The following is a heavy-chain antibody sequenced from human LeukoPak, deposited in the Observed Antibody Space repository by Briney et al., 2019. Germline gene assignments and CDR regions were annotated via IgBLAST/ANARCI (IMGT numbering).Heavy chain of an antibody. CDR3: ARVGPWVNPDYYYYYMDV. V-gene: IGHV3-21*01. D-gene: IGHD1-14*01. Sequence: GGSLRLSCAASAFTFSSYSMNWVRQAPGKGLEWVSSISSSSSYIYYADSAKGRFTISRDNAKNSLYLQMNSLRAEDTAVYYCARVGPWVNPDYYYYYMDVWGKGTTVTVSS. CDR2: ISSSSSYI. CDR1: AFTFSSYS. J-gene: IGHJ6*03.